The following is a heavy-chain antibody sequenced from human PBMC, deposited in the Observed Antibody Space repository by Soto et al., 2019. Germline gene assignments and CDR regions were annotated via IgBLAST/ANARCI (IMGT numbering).Heavy chain of an antibody. CDR1: GFTFSSYG. Sequence: QVQLVESGGGVVQPGRSLRLSCAASGFTFSSYGMHWVRQAPGKGLEWVAVISYDGSNKYYADSVEGRFTISRDNSKNTLYLQMNSLRAEDTAVYYCAKRPSAIFGVVSNWFDPWGQGTLVTVSS. D-gene: IGHD3-3*01. J-gene: IGHJ5*02. CDR2: ISYDGSNK. CDR3: AKRPSAIFGVVSNWFDP. V-gene: IGHV3-30*18.